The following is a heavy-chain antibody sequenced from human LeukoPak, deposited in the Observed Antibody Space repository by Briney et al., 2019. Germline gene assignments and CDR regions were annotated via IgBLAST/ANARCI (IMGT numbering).Heavy chain of an antibody. CDR3: ARSSSSWN. CDR1: GGSISSGSYY. CDR2: IYTSGST. J-gene: IGHJ4*02. V-gene: IGHV4-61*02. Sequence: PSETLSLTCTVSGGSISSGSYYWRWTRQPAGKGLEWIGRIYTSGSTNYNPSLKSRVTISVDTSKNQLSLKLSSVTAADTAVYYCARSSSSWNWGQGTLVTVSS. D-gene: IGHD6-13*01.